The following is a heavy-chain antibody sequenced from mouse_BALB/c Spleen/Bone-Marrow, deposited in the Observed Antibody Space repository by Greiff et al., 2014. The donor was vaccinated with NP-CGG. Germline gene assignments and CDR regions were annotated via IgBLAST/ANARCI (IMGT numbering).Heavy chain of an antibody. V-gene: IGHV1-9*01. J-gene: IGHJ2*01. CDR2: ILPGSGST. CDR3: ARGDYFDY. CDR1: GYTFSSYW. Sequence: VMLVESGAELMKPGASVKISCKATGYTFSSYWIEWVKQRPEHGLEWIGEILPGSGSTNYNEKFKGKATFTADTSSNTAYMQLSSLTSEDSAVYYCARGDYFDYWGQGTTLTVSS.